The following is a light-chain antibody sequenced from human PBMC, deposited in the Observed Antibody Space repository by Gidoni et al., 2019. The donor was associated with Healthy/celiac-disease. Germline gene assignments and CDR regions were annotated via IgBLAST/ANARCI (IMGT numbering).Light chain of an antibody. J-gene: IGKJ4*01. V-gene: IGKV3-11*01. Sequence: EIVLTQSPATLSLSPGGRATLFCRASQRVSSYLAWYQQKPGQAPRLLIYDASNRATGIPARFSGSGSGADFTLTISSLEPEDFAVYYCQQRSNWLTFGGGTKVEIK. CDR3: QQRSNWLT. CDR1: QRVSSY. CDR2: DAS.